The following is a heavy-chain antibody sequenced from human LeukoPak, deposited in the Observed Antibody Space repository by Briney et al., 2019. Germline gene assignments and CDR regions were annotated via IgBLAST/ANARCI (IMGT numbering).Heavy chain of an antibody. J-gene: IGHJ4*02. CDR2: IYYSGST. CDR3: ARDTRSWYDSSGYFDY. D-gene: IGHD3-22*01. Sequence: PSETLCLTCTVSGVSISNYYWSWIRQPPGKGLEWIGYIYYSGSTNYNPSLKSRVTISVDTSKNQFSLKLSSVTAADTALYYCARDTRSWYDSSGYFDYWGQGTLVTVSS. V-gene: IGHV4-59*01. CDR1: GVSISNYY.